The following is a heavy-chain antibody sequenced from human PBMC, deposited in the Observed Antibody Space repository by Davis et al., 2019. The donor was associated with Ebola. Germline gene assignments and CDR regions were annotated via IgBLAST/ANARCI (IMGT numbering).Heavy chain of an antibody. CDR1: GYTFTSYY. D-gene: IGHD6-6*01. V-gene: IGHV1-46*01. CDR3: ARDWAGTAARPYYYYGMDV. CDR2: INPSGGST. Sequence: ASVKVSCKASGYTFTSYYMHWVRQAPGQGLEWMGIINPSGGSTSYAQKFQGRVTITRDTSASTAYMELSSLRSEDTAVYYCARDWAGTAARPYYYYGMDVWGQGTTVTVSS. J-gene: IGHJ6*02.